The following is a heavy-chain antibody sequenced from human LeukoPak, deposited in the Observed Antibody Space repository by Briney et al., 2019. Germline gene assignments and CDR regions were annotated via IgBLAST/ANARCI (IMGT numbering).Heavy chain of an antibody. J-gene: IGHJ6*02. Sequence: ETLSLTCAVYGGSFSGYYWSWIRQPPGKGLEWIGEINHSGSTNYNPSLKSRVTISVDKSKNQFSLKLSSVTAADTAVYYCARDLADNYGMDVWGQGTTVTVSS. V-gene: IGHV4-34*01. CDR1: GGSFSGYY. CDR3: ARDLADNYGMDV. CDR2: INHSGST. D-gene: IGHD3-16*01.